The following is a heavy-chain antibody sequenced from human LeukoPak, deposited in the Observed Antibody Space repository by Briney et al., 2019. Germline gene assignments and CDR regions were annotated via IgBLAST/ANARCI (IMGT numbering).Heavy chain of an antibody. D-gene: IGHD2-2*02. CDR2: ISHEGSYQ. Sequence: GGSLRLSCAASGFSFGSYGIHWVRQAPGKGLEWVAVISHEGSYQNYADSVKGRFTISRDNAKNSLYLQMNSLRAEDTAVYYCARDLYVTQDAFDIWSQGTMVTVSS. V-gene: IGHV3-30*03. CDR1: GFSFGSYG. CDR3: ARDLYVTQDAFDI. J-gene: IGHJ3*02.